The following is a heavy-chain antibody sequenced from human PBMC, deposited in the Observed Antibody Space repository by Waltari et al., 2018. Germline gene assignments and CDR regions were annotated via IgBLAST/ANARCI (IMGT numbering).Heavy chain of an antibody. J-gene: IGHJ4*02. CDR1: GYTLTELS. V-gene: IGHV1-24*01. Sequence: QVQLVQSGAEVKKPGASVKVSCKVSGYTLTELSMHWVRQAPGKGLEWMGGFDPEDGETSYAQKFQGRVTMTEDTSTDTAYMELSSLRSEDTAVYYCATAPITFGGVIEDRYFDYWGQGTLVTVSS. D-gene: IGHD3-16*02. CDR2: FDPEDGET. CDR3: ATAPITFGGVIEDRYFDY.